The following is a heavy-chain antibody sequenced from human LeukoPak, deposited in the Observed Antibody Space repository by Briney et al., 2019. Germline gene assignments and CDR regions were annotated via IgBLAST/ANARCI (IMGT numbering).Heavy chain of an antibody. Sequence: SETLSLTCTVSGGSISSSSYYWGWIRQPPGKGLEWIGEIYHSGTTNYNPSLKSRVTISVDKSKNQFSLKLSSVTAADTAVYYCASQIYDYVWGSPGWDYMDVWGKGTTVTISS. CDR2: IYHSGTT. CDR3: ASQIYDYVWGSPGWDYMDV. J-gene: IGHJ6*03. CDR1: GGSISSSSYY. V-gene: IGHV4-39*01. D-gene: IGHD3-16*01.